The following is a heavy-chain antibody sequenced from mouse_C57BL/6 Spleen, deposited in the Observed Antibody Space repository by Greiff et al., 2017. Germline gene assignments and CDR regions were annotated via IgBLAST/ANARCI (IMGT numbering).Heavy chain of an antibody. Sequence: VQLQQPGAELVKPGASVTLSCKASGYTFTGYGMHWVKQTPGPGLEWIGNIDPGTGGTNSNEKFKGKATLTVDKSSSTAYMQLSSLTSEDSAVYYCAKGASNYGDGFAYWGQGTLVTISA. CDR3: AKGASNYGDGFAY. D-gene: IGHD2-5*01. CDR2: IDPGTGGT. J-gene: IGHJ3*01. V-gene: IGHV1-53*01. CDR1: GYTFTGYG.